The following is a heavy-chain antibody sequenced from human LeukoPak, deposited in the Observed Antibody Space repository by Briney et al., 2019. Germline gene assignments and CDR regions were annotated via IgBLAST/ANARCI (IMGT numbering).Heavy chain of an antibody. V-gene: IGHV3-66*01. J-gene: IGHJ4*02. Sequence: PGRSLRLSCAVSGFTVSSNYMSWVRQAPAKGLEWVSVIHSCGSPYYADSVKGRFTNSRDNAKNTLYLQMTSLRAEDTAVYYCARESVVGAPDYWGQGTLVTVSS. CDR3: ARESVVGAPDY. CDR1: GFTVSSNY. CDR2: IHSCGSP. D-gene: IGHD2-15*01.